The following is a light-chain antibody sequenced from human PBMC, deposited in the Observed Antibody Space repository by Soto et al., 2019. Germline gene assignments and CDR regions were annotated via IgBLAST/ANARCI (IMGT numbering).Light chain of an antibody. J-gene: IGKJ4*01. CDR3: QQLTSYPLI. Sequence: DIQLTQSPSFLSASVGDRVTITCRASQDISIYLAWYQQKPGKAPKLLIYAASTLQSGVPSRFSGSGSGTEFTLMISSLQHEDLATYYSQQLTSYPLIFGGGTKLKIK. CDR1: QDISIY. CDR2: AAS. V-gene: IGKV1-9*01.